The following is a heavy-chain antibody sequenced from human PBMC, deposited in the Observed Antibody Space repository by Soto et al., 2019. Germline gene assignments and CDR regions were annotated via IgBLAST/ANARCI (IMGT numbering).Heavy chain of an antibody. V-gene: IGHV3-21*01. CDR1: VFTFSSYS. J-gene: IGHJ4*02. D-gene: IGHD3-22*01. Sequence: GGSLRLSCAASVFTFSSYSMNWVRQAPGKGLEWVSSISSSSSYIYYADSVKGRFTISRDNAKNSLYLQMNSLRAEDTAVYYCARGAYDSSGYSDYWGQGTLVTVSS. CDR2: ISSSSSYI. CDR3: ARGAYDSSGYSDY.